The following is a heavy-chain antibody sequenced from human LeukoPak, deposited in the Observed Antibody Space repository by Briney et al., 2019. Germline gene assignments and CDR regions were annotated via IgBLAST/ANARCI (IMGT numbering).Heavy chain of an antibody. V-gene: IGHV1-2*02. CDR2: INPNSGGT. CDR1: GYTFTGYY. D-gene: IGHD3-22*01. J-gene: IGHJ4*02. CDR3: AREDYYDSSAPTRAPFDY. Sequence: EASVKVSCKASGYTFTGYYMHWVRQAPGQGLEWMGWINPNSGGTNYAQKFQGRVTMTRDTSISTAYMELSRLRSDDTAVYYCAREDYYDSSAPTRAPFDYWGQGTLVTVSS.